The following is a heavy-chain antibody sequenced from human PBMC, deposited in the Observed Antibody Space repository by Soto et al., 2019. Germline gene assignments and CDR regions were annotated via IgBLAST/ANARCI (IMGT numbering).Heavy chain of an antibody. V-gene: IGHV3-48*01. CDR1: GFTFSSYS. J-gene: IGHJ6*03. CDR2: ISSSSSTI. CDR3: ARDLSVGDYYYYMDV. D-gene: IGHD1-26*01. Sequence: GGSLRLSCAASGFTFSSYSMNWVRQAPGKGLEWVSYISSSSSTIYYADSVKGRFTISRDNAKNSLYLQMNSLRAEDTAVYYCARDLSVGDYYYYMDVWGKGTTVTVSS.